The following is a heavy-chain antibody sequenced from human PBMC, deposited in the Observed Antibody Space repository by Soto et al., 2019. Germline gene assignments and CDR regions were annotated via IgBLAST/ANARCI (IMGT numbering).Heavy chain of an antibody. Sequence: GLDLEWLALIYWDDDKRYSPSLKSRLTITKDTSKNQVVLTMTNMDPVDTATYYCAHLRYSSSFGYWGQGTLVTVSS. V-gene: IGHV2-5*02. J-gene: IGHJ4*02. CDR3: AHLRYSSSFGY. CDR2: IYWDDDK. D-gene: IGHD6-13*01.